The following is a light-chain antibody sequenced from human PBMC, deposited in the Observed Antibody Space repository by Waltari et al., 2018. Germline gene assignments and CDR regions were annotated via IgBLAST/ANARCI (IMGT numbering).Light chain of an antibody. CDR2: EVN. CDR3: TSDAGKNILV. CDR1: RSNVGVYNF. V-gene: IGLV2-8*01. J-gene: IGLJ3*02. Sequence: QSVLTQPPSASGSLGQSVTISCTGARSNVGVYNFVSWYQQHPGKAPKLIGYEVNKPPSGVPDRFSGSKSGNTASLTVSGLLAEDEADYYCTSDAGKNILVFGGGTNLTVL.